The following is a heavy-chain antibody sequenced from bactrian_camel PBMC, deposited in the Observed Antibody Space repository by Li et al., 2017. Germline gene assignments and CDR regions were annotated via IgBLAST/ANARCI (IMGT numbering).Heavy chain of an antibody. D-gene: IGHD4*01. Sequence: HVQLVESGGGSVQVGGSLRLSCVASVDTIGRYCMGWFRQIPDKEREGVAAMNRDGTLSHARSLKGRFTISRDNAKSTHYLQMNDLEPEDTAMYYCASEGAVSAYEQLRRQCLLGPGDPGHRL. J-gene: IGHJ4*01. CDR1: VDTIGRYC. CDR2: MNRDGTL. CDR3: ASEGAVSAYEQLRRQCL. V-gene: IGHV3S55*01.